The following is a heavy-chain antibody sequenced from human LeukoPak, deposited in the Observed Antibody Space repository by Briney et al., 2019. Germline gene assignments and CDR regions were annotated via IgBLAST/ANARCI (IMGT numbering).Heavy chain of an antibody. J-gene: IGHJ5*02. D-gene: IGHD3-9*01. CDR3: ARGEGSLTGYFSNWFDP. V-gene: IGHV4-34*01. CDR1: GGSFSGYY. Sequence: SETLSLTCAVYGGSFSGYYWSWIRQPPGKGLEWIGEINHSGSTNYNPSLKSRVTISVDTSKNQFSLKLSSVTAADTAVYYCARGEGSLTGYFSNWFDPWGQGTLVTVSS. CDR2: INHSGST.